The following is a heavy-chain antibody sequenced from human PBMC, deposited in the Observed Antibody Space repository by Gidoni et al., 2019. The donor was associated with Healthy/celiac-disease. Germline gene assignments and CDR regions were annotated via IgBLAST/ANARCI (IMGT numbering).Heavy chain of an antibody. CDR3: ARGQRARRYGGGGMDV. CDR1: SGSFSGYY. J-gene: IGHJ6*02. V-gene: IGHV4-34*01. Sequence: QVQLQQWGAGLLKPSETLSITCAVYSGSFSGYYWSWIRQAPGKGLEWIGENNHSGSTNYDPSLKSRVTISVDTSKNQFSLKLSSVTAADTAVYYCARGQRARRYGGGGMDVWGQGTTVTVSS. CDR2: NNHSGST. D-gene: IGHD3-9*01.